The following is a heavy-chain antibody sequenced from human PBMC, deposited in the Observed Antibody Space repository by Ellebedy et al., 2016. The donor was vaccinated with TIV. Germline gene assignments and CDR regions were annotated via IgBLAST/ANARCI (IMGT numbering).Heavy chain of an antibody. CDR2: ISVYNGDT. CDR3: ARDKRILLGATHRPFEY. D-gene: IGHD1-26*01. Sequence: AASVKVSCKASGYTFTDYGISWVRQAPGRGPEWMGWISVYNGDTNHAQKVQGRVTMTRDTSTSTAYLGLRSLKFDDTAVYYCARDKRILLGATHRPFEYWGQGTLVTVSS. J-gene: IGHJ4*02. CDR1: GYTFTDYG. V-gene: IGHV1-18*04.